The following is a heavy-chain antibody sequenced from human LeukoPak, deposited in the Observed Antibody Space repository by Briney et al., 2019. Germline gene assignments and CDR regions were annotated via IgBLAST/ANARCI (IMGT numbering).Heavy chain of an antibody. D-gene: IGHD4-11*01. J-gene: IGHJ4*02. V-gene: IGHV1-18*01. CDR1: GYTFTSFG. Sequence: ASVKVSCKASGYTFTSFGISWVRRAPGQGLEWMGWIYAYNGNTKYAQKLQGRVTVTTDTSTSTAYMELRSLTSDDTAVYYCARDFNYIPDYWGQGTLVTVSS. CDR3: ARDFNYIPDY. CDR2: IYAYNGNT.